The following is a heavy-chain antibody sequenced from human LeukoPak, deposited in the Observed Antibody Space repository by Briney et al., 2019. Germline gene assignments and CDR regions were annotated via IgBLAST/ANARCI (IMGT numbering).Heavy chain of an antibody. CDR3: ARGSAVAGTRGYYYYYMDV. Sequence: SVKVSCKASGYTFTGYYMHWVRQAPGQGLEWMGGIIPIFGTANYAQKFQGRVTITTDESTSTAYMELSSLRSEDTAVYYCARGSAVAGTRGYYYYYMDVWGKGTTVTVSS. CDR2: IIPIFGTA. D-gene: IGHD6-19*01. V-gene: IGHV1-69*05. J-gene: IGHJ6*03. CDR1: GYTFTGYY.